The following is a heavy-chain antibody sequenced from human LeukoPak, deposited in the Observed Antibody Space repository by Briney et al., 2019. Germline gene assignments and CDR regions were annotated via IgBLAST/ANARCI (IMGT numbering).Heavy chain of an antibody. J-gene: IGHJ3*01. CDR3: AKVYRDNGDYFAFNV. D-gene: IGHD4-17*01. CDR2: IYSGGGT. Sequence: GGSLRLSRAASGFTVSNTYMSWVRQAPGKGLEWVSLIYSGGGTYSADSVKGRFTISRDISKNTLYLQMSSLRAEDTAVYYCAKVYRDNGDYFAFNVWGQGSMVTVSS. CDR1: GFTVSNTY. V-gene: IGHV3-53*01.